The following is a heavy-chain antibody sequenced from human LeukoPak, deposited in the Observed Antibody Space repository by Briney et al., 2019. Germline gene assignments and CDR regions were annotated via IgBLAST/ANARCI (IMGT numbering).Heavy chain of an antibody. CDR2: IYYSGST. J-gene: IGHJ3*02. CDR1: GGSISSYY. V-gene: IGHV4-59*08. CDR3: ARENLRGDSVAFDI. D-gene: IGHD2-21*01. Sequence: PSETLSLTCTVSGGSISSYYWSWIRQPPGKGLEWIGYIYYSGSTYYNPSLKSRVNISVDTSKNQFSLKLSSVTAADTAVYYCARENLRGDSVAFDIWGQGTMVTVSS.